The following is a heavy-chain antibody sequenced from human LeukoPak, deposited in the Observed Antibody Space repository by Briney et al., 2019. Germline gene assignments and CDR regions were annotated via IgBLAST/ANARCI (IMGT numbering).Heavy chain of an antibody. Sequence: GGSLRLSCAASGFTFSSYAMSWVRQAPGKGLEWVSAISGSGGSTYYADSVKGRFTISRDNSKNTLYLQMNSLRAEVTAVYYCAPGGVATISDYWGQGTLVTVSS. CDR1: GFTFSSYA. CDR2: ISGSGGST. CDR3: APGGVATISDY. V-gene: IGHV3-23*01. J-gene: IGHJ4*02. D-gene: IGHD5-12*01.